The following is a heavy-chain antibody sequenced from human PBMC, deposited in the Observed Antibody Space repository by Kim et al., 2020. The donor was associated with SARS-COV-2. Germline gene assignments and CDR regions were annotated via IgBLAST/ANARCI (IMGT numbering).Heavy chain of an antibody. CDR1: GFTFSIYS. V-gene: IGHV3-21*01. CDR2: ISSSSSYI. J-gene: IGHJ4*02. D-gene: IGHD5-18*01. Sequence: GGSLRLSCAASGFTFSIYSMNWVRQAPGKGLEWVSSISSSSSYIYYADSVKGRFTISRDNAKNSLSLQMNSLRAEDTAVYFCAPGVGGYTHGYYFDYWGPGTLVTVSS. CDR3: APGVGGYTHGYYFDY.